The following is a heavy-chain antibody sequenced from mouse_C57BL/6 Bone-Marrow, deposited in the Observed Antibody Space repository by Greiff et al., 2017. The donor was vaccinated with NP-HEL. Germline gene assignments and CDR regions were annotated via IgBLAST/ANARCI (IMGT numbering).Heavy chain of an antibody. V-gene: IGHV12-3*01. D-gene: IGHD2-3*01. CDR2: ITHSGET. CDR1: GFPITSGYY. Sequence: QVQLKESGPGLVKPSPSLFLTCSITGFPITSGYYWIWIRQSPGKPLEWMGYITHSGETFYNPSLQSPISITRETSKNQFFLQLNSVTTEDTAMYYCAGDYDGYWYFDVWGTGTTVTVSS. J-gene: IGHJ1*03. CDR3: AGDYDGYWYFDV.